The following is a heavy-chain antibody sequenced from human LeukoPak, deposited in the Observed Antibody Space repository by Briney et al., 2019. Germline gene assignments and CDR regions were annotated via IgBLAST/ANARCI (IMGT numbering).Heavy chain of an antibody. V-gene: IGHV4-34*01. Sequence: SETLSLTCTVSGGPMSGYRTWGWVRHPPGKGLELIGNIHHDGRTAPNPSLKSRVTLSQDTSTNQFSLKVNSVTATDTALYYCARVVTAAGLDVWGPGILVTISS. CDR1: GGPMSGYRT. J-gene: IGHJ4*02. CDR3: ARVVTAAGLDV. D-gene: IGHD6-25*01. CDR2: IHHDGRT.